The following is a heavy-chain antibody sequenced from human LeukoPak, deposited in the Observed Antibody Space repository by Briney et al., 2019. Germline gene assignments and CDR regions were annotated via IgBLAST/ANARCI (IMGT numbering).Heavy chain of an antibody. V-gene: IGHV5-51*01. CDR3: ARQKASGSYYGDAFDI. D-gene: IGHD1-26*01. CDR2: IYPGDSDT. Sequence: GESLKISCKGSGYSFTSYWIGWVRQMPGKGLEWMRIIYPGDSDTRYSPSFQGQVTISADKSISTAYLQWSSLKASDTAMYYCARQKASGSYYGDAFDIWGQGTMVTVSS. CDR1: GYSFTSYW. J-gene: IGHJ3*02.